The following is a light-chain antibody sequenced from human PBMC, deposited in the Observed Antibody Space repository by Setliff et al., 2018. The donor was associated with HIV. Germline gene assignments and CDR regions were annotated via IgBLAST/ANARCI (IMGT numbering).Light chain of an antibody. V-gene: IGLV2-11*01. J-gene: IGLJ1*01. CDR3: CSYTGTYL. CDR1: SGDVGTYKS. CDR2: DVN. Sequence: QSALTQPRSVSGSPGQSVTISCIGRSGDVGTYKSVSWYQQHPGRALKLMIYDVNKRPSGVPPRFSGSTSGDTASLTISGLQAEDEADYYCCSYTGTYLFGTGTKVTVL.